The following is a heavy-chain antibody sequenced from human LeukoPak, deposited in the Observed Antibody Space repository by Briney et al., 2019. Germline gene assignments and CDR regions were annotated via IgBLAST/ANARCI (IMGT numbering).Heavy chain of an antibody. D-gene: IGHD2-15*01. V-gene: IGHV3-7*05. CDR2: INQDGSEK. J-gene: IGHJ3*02. CDR3: ARDGGGDIVVAFAFDI. CDR1: GFTFSNYW. Sequence: GGSLRLSCAASGFTFSNYWMSWVRQAPGKGLEWVAHINQDGSEKYYADSVKGRFTISSDNAKNSLYLQMNSLRAEDTAVYYCARDGGGDIVVAFAFDIWGQGTMVTVSS.